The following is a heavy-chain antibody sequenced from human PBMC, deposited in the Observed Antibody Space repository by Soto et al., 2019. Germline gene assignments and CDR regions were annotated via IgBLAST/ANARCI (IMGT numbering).Heavy chain of an antibody. J-gene: IGHJ5*02. CDR3: AREDYYDSSGYPNNWFDP. Sequence: QVQLVESGGGVVQPGRSLRLSCAASGFTFSSYGMHWVRQAPGKGLEWVAVIWYDGSNKYYADSVKGRFTISRDNSKNPLYLQMNSLRAEDTAVYYCAREDYYDSSGYPNNWFDPWGQGTLVTVSS. CDR2: IWYDGSNK. V-gene: IGHV3-33*01. D-gene: IGHD3-22*01. CDR1: GFTFSSYG.